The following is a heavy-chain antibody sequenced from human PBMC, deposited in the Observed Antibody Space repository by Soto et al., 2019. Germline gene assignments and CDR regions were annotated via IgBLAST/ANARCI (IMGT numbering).Heavy chain of an antibody. CDR1: GFNFGSYG. Sequence: DVQLVESGGGLVQPGGSLRLSCSASGFNFGSYGMSWVRQAPGKGLEWVSGLTASGLNTYYTDSVKGRFTISRDNSRNTVYLQMSGLRVEDTAVFHCAKGLGNAKEVWGQGTTVTVSS. V-gene: IGHV3-23*04. CDR3: AKGLGNAKEV. D-gene: IGHD2-8*01. CDR2: LTASGLNT. J-gene: IGHJ6*02.